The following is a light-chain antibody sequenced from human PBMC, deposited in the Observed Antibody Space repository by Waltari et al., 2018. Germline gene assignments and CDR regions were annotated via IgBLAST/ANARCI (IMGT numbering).Light chain of an antibody. CDR3: QNHERLPAT. CDR1: QNIGMY. V-gene: IGKV3-20*01. Sequence: EIVLTQSPGTLSLSPGERATLSCRASQNIGMYLVWYKQKPGPAPRLLVYEASRRATGLPDRFSGSGSGTDFSLSISRLEPEDFAVYYCQNHERLPATFGQGTKVEIK. J-gene: IGKJ1*01. CDR2: EAS.